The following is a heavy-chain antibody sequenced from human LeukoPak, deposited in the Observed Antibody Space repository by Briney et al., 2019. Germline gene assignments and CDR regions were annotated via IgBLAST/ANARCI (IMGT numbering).Heavy chain of an antibody. J-gene: IGHJ4*02. CDR3: RASAGMVDY. Sequence: TGGSLRLSCAASGFTFRSYWMHWVRQAPGKGLVWVSRINTDGRTTSYADSVKGRFAISRDNAKNTLYLQMNSLRAEDTAVYYCRASAGMVDYWGQGTLVTVSS. V-gene: IGHV3-74*01. CDR2: INTDGRTT. CDR1: GFTFRSYW. D-gene: IGHD6-13*01.